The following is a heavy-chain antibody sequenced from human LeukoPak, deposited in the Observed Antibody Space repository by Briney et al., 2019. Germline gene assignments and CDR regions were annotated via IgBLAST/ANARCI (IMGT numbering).Heavy chain of an antibody. CDR2: INHSGST. CDR1: GGSFSGYY. Sequence: SETLSLTCAVYGGSFSGYYWSWIRQPPGNGLEWIGEINHSGSTNYNPSLKSRVTISVDTSKNQFSLKLSSVTAADTAVYYCARHDRYYYYYYYMDVWGKGTTVTVSS. D-gene: IGHD1-1*01. J-gene: IGHJ6*03. CDR3: ARHDRYYYYYYYMDV. V-gene: IGHV4-34*01.